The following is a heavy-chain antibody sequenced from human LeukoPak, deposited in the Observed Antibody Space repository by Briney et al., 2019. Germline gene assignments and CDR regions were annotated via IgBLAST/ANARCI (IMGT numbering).Heavy chain of an antibody. CDR2: FDPEDGET. J-gene: IGHJ6*03. D-gene: IGHD6-19*01. Sequence: GASVKVSCKVSGYTLTELPMHWVRQAPGKGLEWMGGFDPEDGETIYAQKFQGRVTMTEDTSTDTAYMELSSLRSEDTAVYYCATGAVAGTSYDHYMDVWGKGTTVTISS. CDR1: GYTLTELP. CDR3: ATGAVAGTSYDHYMDV. V-gene: IGHV1-24*01.